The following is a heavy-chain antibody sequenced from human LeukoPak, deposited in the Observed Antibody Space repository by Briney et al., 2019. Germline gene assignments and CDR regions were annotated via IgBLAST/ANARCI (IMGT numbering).Heavy chain of an antibody. CDR3: ARDRDSSGYYFDY. J-gene: IGHJ4*02. Sequence: GGSLRLSCAASGFTFSSYAMHWVRQAPGKGLEWVAAISYDGSNKYYADSVKGRFTISRDNSKNTLYLQMNSLRAEDTAVYYCARDRDSSGYYFDYWGQGTLVTVSS. V-gene: IGHV3-30-3*01. CDR1: GFTFSSYA. CDR2: ISYDGSNK. D-gene: IGHD6-25*01.